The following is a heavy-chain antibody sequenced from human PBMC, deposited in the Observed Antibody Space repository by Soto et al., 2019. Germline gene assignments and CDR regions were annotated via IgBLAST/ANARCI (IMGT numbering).Heavy chain of an antibody. CDR1: GFTFSSYA. CDR3: VKDRYVDY. Sequence: GGSLRLSCSVSGFTFSSYAMHWVRQAPGKGLEYIASISSEGATTYYADSVKGRFIISRDNSKNTLYLQMGSLRAEDTAVYYCVKDRYVDYWGQGILVTVSS. CDR2: ISSEGATT. V-gene: IGHV3-64D*06. J-gene: IGHJ4*02.